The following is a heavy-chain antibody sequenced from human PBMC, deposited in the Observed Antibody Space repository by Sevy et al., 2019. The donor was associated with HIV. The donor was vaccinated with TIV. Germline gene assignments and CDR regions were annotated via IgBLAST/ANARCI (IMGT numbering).Heavy chain of an antibody. V-gene: IGHV3-23*01. D-gene: IGHD5-12*01. CDR3: AKGIGYSGYETDY. CDR2: ISGSGIST. Sequence: GGSLRLSCAASGFTFSSYAMSWVRQAPGKGLEWVSAISGSGISTYYADSVKGLFTISRDNSKNTLYLQMKNLGDEDTAVFYCAKGIGYSGYETDYWGQGTLVTVSS. CDR1: GFTFSSYA. J-gene: IGHJ4*02.